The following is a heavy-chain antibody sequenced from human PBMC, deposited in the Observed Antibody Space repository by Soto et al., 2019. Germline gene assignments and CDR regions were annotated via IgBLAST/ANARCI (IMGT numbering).Heavy chain of an antibody. J-gene: IGHJ6*02. CDR2: IYYSGST. Sequence: SETLSLTCTVSGGSVRSGGCYWRWIRQPPGKGLEWIGYIYYSGSTNYNPSLKSRVTISVDTSKNQFSLKLSSVTAADTAVYYCARDNAGSGFLPRNYGMDVWGQGTTVTVSS. D-gene: IGHD3-10*01. CDR3: ARDNAGSGFLPRNYGMDV. CDR1: GGSVRSGGCY. V-gene: IGHV4-61*08.